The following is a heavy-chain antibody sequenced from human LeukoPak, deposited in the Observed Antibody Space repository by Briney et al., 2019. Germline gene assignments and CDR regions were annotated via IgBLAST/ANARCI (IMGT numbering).Heavy chain of an antibody. D-gene: IGHD2-15*01. Sequence: GGSLRLSCAASGFTFSNYAMNWVRQAPGKGLEWVSGISGSGGSTYYADSVKGRFTISRDNSKNTLYLQMNSLRAEDTAVYYCARPMLLVVAASPLDYWGQGTLVTVSS. CDR1: GFTFSNYA. CDR3: ARPMLLVVAASPLDY. V-gene: IGHV3-23*01. J-gene: IGHJ4*02. CDR2: ISGSGGST.